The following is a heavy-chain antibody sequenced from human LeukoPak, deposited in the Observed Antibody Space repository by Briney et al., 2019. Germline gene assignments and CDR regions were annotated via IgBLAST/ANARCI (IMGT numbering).Heavy chain of an antibody. CDR1: GFTFGDYV. Sequence: GGSLRLSCTASGFTFGDYVMSWVRQAPGKGLEWVSSTTSSSSYIYYADSVKGRFTISRDNAKNSLYLQMNSLRAEDTAVYYCAELGITMIGGVWGKGTTVTISS. CDR2: TTSSSSYI. V-gene: IGHV3-21*01. J-gene: IGHJ6*04. D-gene: IGHD3-10*02. CDR3: AELGITMIGGV.